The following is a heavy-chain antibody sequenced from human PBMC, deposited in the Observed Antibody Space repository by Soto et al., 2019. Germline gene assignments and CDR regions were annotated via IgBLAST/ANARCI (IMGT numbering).Heavy chain of an antibody. CDR1: GGSISSYY. D-gene: IGHD3-9*01. Sequence: SETLSLTCTVSGGSISSYYWSWIRQPPGKGLEWIGYIYYSGSTNYNPSLKSRVTISVDTSKNQFSLKLSSVTAADTAVYYCARHETYYDILTGYYYYYYGMDVWGQGTTVTVSS. V-gene: IGHV4-59*01. J-gene: IGHJ6*02. CDR2: IYYSGST. CDR3: ARHETYYDILTGYYYYYYGMDV.